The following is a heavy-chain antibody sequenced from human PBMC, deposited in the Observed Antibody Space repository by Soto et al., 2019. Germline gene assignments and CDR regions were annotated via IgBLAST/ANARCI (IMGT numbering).Heavy chain of an antibody. CDR1: GFTFSSYA. V-gene: IGHV3-23*01. CDR2: ISGSGGST. D-gene: IGHD7-27*01. CDR3: AKVLGYYYYYGMDV. J-gene: IGHJ6*02. Sequence: GGSLRLSCAASGFTFSSYAMSWVRQAPGKGLEWVSAISGSGGSTYYADSVKGRFTISRGNSKNTLFLQMNSLRAEDTAVYYWAKVLGYYYYYGMDVWGQGTTVTVSS.